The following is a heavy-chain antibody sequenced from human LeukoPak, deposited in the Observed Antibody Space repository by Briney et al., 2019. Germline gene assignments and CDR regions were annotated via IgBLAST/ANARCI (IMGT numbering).Heavy chain of an antibody. CDR1: GFTFSNAW. J-gene: IGHJ4*02. D-gene: IGHD5-18*01. CDR2: IKSKTDGGTT. Sequence: GGSLGLSCAASGFTFSNAWMSWVRQAPGKGLEWVGRIKSKTDGGTTDYAAPVKGRFTISRDDSKNTLYLQMNSLKTEDTAVYYCTTGYSYGADFDYWGQGTLVTVSS. CDR3: TTGYSYGADFDY. V-gene: IGHV3-15*01.